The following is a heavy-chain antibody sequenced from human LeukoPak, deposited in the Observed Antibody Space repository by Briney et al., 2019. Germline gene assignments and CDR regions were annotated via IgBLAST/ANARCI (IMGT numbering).Heavy chain of an antibody. J-gene: IGHJ4*02. CDR1: GFTFSDYF. V-gene: IGHV3-11*01. D-gene: IGHD3-16*01. Sequence: GGSLRLSCAASGFTFSDYFMSWIRQAPGKGLEWVSYISPTGSAIYYADSVKGRFTISRDNAKNSLYLQMNSLRAEDTAVYYCARDALAFASHFDYWGQGTVVTVSS. CDR3: ARDALAFASHFDY. CDR2: ISPTGSAI.